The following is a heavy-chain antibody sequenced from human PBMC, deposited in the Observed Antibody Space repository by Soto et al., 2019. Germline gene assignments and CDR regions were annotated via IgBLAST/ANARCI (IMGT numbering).Heavy chain of an antibody. D-gene: IGHD3-3*01. CDR2: ISYDGSNK. V-gene: IGHV3-30*18. CDR1: GFTFSSYG. Sequence: QVQLVESGGGVVQPGRSLRLSCAASGFTFSSYGMHWVRQAPGKGLEWVAVISYDGSNKYYADSVKGRFTISRDNSKNTLYLQMNSLRAEDTAVYYCAKDHYDFWSGYSGRRCGDYWGQGTLVTVSS. CDR3: AKDHYDFWSGYSGRRCGDY. J-gene: IGHJ4*02.